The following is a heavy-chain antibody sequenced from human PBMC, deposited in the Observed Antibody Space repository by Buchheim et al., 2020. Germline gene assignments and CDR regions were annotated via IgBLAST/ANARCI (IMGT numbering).Heavy chain of an antibody. Sequence: QVHLVESGGGVVQPGRSLRLSCAASGFTFNRHGMHWVRQAPGKGLEWVAVISYDGSEKHYADSVKGRFTISRDNSKNTLFLQMDDPRAEDTALYYCAKDFAHYDTTGYYYLYYFDSWGQGTL. D-gene: IGHD3-22*01. J-gene: IGHJ4*02. CDR2: ISYDGSEK. CDR1: GFTFNRHG. CDR3: AKDFAHYDTTGYYYLYYFDS. V-gene: IGHV3-30*18.